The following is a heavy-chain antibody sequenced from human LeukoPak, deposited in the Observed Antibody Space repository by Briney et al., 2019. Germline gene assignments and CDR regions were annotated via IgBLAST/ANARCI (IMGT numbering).Heavy chain of an antibody. D-gene: IGHD4-17*01. Sequence: SETLSLTCTVSGGSISSYYWSWIRQPAGKGLEWIGRIYTSGSTNYNPSLKSRVTMSVDTSKNQSSLKLSSVTAADTAVYYCARDLIDYGDYDRPSNWFDPWGQGTLVTVSS. V-gene: IGHV4-4*07. CDR1: GGSISSYY. J-gene: IGHJ5*02. CDR2: IYTSGST. CDR3: ARDLIDYGDYDRPSNWFDP.